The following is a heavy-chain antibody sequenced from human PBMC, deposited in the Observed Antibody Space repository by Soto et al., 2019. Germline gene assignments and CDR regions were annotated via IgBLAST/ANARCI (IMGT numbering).Heavy chain of an antibody. CDR1: GGSISSSSYY. CDR2: IYYSGST. V-gene: IGHV4-39*01. Sequence: SETLSLTCTVSGGSISSSSYYWGWIRQPPGKGLEWIGSIYYSGSTYYNPSLKSRVTISVDTSKNQFSLKLSSVTAADTAVYYCARKIAAARYYFDYWGQGTLVTVSS. D-gene: IGHD6-13*01. CDR3: ARKIAAARYYFDY. J-gene: IGHJ4*02.